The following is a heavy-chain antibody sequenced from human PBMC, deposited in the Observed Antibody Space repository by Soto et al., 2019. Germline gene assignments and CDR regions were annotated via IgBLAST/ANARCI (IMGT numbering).Heavy chain of an antibody. CDR1: GGTFSSYA. D-gene: IGHD3-3*01. Sequence: ASVKVSCKASGGTFSSYAISWVRQAPGQGLEWMGGIIPIFGTANYAQKFQGRVTITADESTSTAYMELSSLRSEDTAVYYCARDGVYYDFWSGYYTDYYFDYWGQGTLVTVPQ. J-gene: IGHJ4*02. V-gene: IGHV1-69*13. CDR3: ARDGVYYDFWSGYYTDYYFDY. CDR2: IIPIFGTA.